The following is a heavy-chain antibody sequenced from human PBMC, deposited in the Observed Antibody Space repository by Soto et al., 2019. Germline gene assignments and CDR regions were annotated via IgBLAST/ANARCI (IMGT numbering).Heavy chain of an antibody. V-gene: IGHV4-31*03. Sequence: SETLSLTCTVSGGSISSGDYYWTWIRQLPGKGLEWIGYIYYTGRTYYNPSLESRVTISADTSKNQFSLKLSSVTAADTALYYCARDLYSHGQGFVAWGQGTLVTVPQ. CDR2: IYYTGRT. J-gene: IGHJ5*02. D-gene: IGHD3-16*01. CDR3: ARDLYSHGQGFVA. CDR1: GGSISSGDYY.